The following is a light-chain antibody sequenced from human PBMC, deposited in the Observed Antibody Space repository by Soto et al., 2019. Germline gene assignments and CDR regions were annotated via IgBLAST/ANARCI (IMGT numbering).Light chain of an antibody. CDR2: DVI. CDR3: CAHTGTSIL. J-gene: IGLJ2*01. CDR1: SSDVGRYNY. V-gene: IGLV2-11*01. Sequence: QSVLTQPPSVSGSPGQSVTISCTGTSSDVGRYNYVSWYQQRPGKAPKLIIYDVIKRPSGVPDRFSGSKSGNTASLTISGLQADDEANYCCCAHTGTSILFGGGTEVTVL.